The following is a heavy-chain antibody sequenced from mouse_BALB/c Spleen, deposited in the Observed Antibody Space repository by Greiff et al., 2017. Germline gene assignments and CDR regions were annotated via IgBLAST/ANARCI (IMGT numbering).Heavy chain of an antibody. V-gene: IGHV1S81*02. J-gene: IGHJ3*01. CDR2: INPSNGRT. Sequence: QVHVKQPGAELVKPGASVKLSCKASGYTFTSYWMHWVKQRPGQGLEWIGEINPSNGRTNYNEKFKSKATLTVDKSSSTAYMQLSSLTSEDSAVYYCARGDDGYQFAYWGQGTLVTVSA. CDR3: ARGDDGYQFAY. D-gene: IGHD2-3*01. CDR1: GYTFTSYW.